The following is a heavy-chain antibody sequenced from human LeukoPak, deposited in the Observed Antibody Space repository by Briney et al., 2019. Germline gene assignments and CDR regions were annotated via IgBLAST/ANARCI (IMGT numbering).Heavy chain of an antibody. J-gene: IGHJ4*02. D-gene: IGHD1-26*01. CDR1: GFTFDDYG. CDR2: INWNGGST. V-gene: IGHV3-20*04. CDR3: AKVGEGGSYYGFDY. Sequence: GGSLRLSCAASGFTFDDYGMSWVRQAPGKGLEWVSGINWNGGSTGYADSVKGRFTISRDNSKNTVYLQMNNLRAEDTAVYYCAKVGEGGSYYGFDYWGQGTLVTVSS.